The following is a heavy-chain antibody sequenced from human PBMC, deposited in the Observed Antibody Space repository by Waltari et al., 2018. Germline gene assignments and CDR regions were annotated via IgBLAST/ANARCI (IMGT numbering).Heavy chain of an antibody. CDR2: LSYSGAT. CDR3: ATYIGASLGTAAFDV. J-gene: IGHJ3*01. CDR1: GVSITSARNY. D-gene: IGHD5-12*01. Sequence: QLQLQESGPGLVKPSETLSLTCSVSGVSITSARNYWGWIRQPPGQGLEWIATLSYSGATYSSPSLKSRVTISRDTSKNQVSLQLGSVTAADTAVYYCATYIGASLGTAAFDVWGQGTMVTVSS. V-gene: IGHV4-39*01.